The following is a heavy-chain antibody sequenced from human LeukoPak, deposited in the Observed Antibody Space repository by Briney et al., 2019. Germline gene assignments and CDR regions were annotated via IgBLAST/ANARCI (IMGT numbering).Heavy chain of an antibody. J-gene: IGHJ4*02. CDR3: ARWHYYDSSGYYGGYYFDY. V-gene: IGHV3-20*04. Sequence: PGGSLRLSCAASGFTFYDYGMSWVRQAPGKGLEWVSGINWNGGSTGYADSVKGRFTISRDNAKNSLYLQMNSLRAEDTALYYCARWHYYDSSGYYGGYYFDYWGQGTLVTVSS. CDR2: INWNGGST. D-gene: IGHD3-22*01. CDR1: GFTFYDYG.